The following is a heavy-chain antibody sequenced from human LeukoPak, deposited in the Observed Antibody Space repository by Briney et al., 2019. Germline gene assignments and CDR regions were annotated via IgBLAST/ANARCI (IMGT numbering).Heavy chain of an antibody. Sequence: SEALSLTCTVSGGSISSYYWSWIRQPPGRRLEWIGSIYHSGSTYSNPSLKSRVTISVDTSKNQFSLKLISVTAADTAVYFCARDPGALDYWGQGTLVTVSS. CDR3: ARDPGALDY. V-gene: IGHV4-59*12. J-gene: IGHJ4*02. CDR1: GGSISSYY. D-gene: IGHD1-26*01. CDR2: IYHSGST.